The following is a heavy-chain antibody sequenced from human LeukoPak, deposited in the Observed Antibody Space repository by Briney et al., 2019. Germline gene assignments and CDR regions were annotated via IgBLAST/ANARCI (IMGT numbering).Heavy chain of an antibody. CDR3: ARHIYPDGSPFDS. V-gene: IGHV4-59*08. CDR2: ISYTGST. CDR1: GDSISNNH. J-gene: IGHJ4*02. D-gene: IGHD3-10*01. Sequence: KPSETLSLTCTVSGDSISNNHWSWIRQPPGKGLEWIGYISYTGSTNYNPSLKSRLTISVDTSKNHFSLTLTSVTAADTALYYYARHIYPDGSPFDSWGQGTLVTVSS.